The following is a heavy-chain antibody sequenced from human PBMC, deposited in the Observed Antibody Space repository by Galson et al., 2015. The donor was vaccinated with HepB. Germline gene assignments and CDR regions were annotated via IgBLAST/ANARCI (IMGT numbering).Heavy chain of an antibody. V-gene: IGHV1-8*01. J-gene: IGHJ6*02. CDR3: ARRGKEGEDYDFWSGYYTGTYYYYYGMDV. Sequence: SVKVSCKASGYTFTSYDINWVRQATGQGLEWMGWMNPNSGNTGYAQKFQGRVTMTRNTSISTAYMELSSLRSEDTAVYYCARRGKEGEDYDFWSGYYTGTYYYYYGMDVWGQGTTVTVSS. CDR1: GYTFTSYD. CDR2: MNPNSGNT. D-gene: IGHD3-3*01.